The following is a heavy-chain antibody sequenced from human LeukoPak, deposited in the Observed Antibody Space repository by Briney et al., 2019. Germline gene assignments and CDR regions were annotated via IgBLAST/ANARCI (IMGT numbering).Heavy chain of an antibody. CDR1: GGSISSGGYY. J-gene: IGHJ4*02. CDR2: IDYSGST. V-gene: IGHV4-31*03. Sequence: SETLSLTCTVSGGSISSGGYYWSWIRQHPGKGLEWIGYIDYSGSTYYNPSLKSRVTISVDTSKNQFSLKLSSVTAADTAVYYCAREYDTRFDYWGQGALVTVSS. CDR3: AREYDTRFDY. D-gene: IGHD3-22*01.